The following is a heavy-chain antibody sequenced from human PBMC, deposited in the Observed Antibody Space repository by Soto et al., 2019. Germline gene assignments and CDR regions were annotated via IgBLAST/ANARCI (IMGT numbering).Heavy chain of an antibody. J-gene: IGHJ3*02. V-gene: IGHV3-53*02. CDR2: IYSGGST. Sequence: EVQLVETGGGLIQPGGSLRLSCAASGFTVSSNYMSWVGQAPVKGLEWVSVIYSGGSTYYADSVKGRFTISRDNSKNTLYLQMNSLRAEDTAVYYCARGSTIPPGAFDIWGQGTMVTVSS. D-gene: IGHD3-9*01. CDR1: GFTVSSNY. CDR3: ARGSTIPPGAFDI.